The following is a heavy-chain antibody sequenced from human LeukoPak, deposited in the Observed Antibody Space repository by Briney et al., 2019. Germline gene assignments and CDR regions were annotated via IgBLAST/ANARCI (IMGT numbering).Heavy chain of an antibody. J-gene: IGHJ6*02. CDR2: MNPNSGNT. D-gene: IGHD3-3*01. CDR1: GYTFTGYY. V-gene: IGHV1-8*02. CDR3: ARSPTYYDFWSGYWTPYGMDV. Sequence: GASVKVSCKASGYTFTGYYMHWVRQAPGQGLEWMGWMNPNSGNTGYAQKFQGRVTMTRNTSISTAYMELSSLRSEDTAVYYCARSPTYYDFWSGYWTPYGMDVWGQGTTVTVSS.